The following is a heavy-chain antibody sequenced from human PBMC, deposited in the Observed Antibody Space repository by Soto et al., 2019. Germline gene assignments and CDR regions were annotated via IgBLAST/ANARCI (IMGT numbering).Heavy chain of an antibody. CDR3: ARDHVDSFLRSGMDV. V-gene: IGHV3-30-3*01. D-gene: IGHD3-9*01. CDR1: GFTFSSYA. J-gene: IGHJ6*02. Sequence: GGSLRLSCAASGFTFSSYAMHWVRQAPGKGLEWVAVISYDGSNKYYADSVKGRFTISRDNSKNTLYLQMNSLRAEDTAVYYCARDHVDSFLRSGMDVWGQGTTVTVSS. CDR2: ISYDGSNK.